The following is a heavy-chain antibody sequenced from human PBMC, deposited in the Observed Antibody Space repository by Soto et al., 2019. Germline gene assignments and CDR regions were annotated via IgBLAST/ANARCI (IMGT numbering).Heavy chain of an antibody. J-gene: IGHJ6*02. V-gene: IGHV1-8*01. CDR3: ARVLSIFGVVDYGMDV. D-gene: IGHD3-3*01. Sequence: AASVKVSCKASGYTFTSYDINWVRQATGQGLEWMGWMNPNSGNTGYAQKFQGRVTMTRNTSISTAYMELSSLRSEDTAVYYCARVLSIFGVVDYGMDVWGQGTTVTVSS. CDR2: MNPNSGNT. CDR1: GYTFTSYD.